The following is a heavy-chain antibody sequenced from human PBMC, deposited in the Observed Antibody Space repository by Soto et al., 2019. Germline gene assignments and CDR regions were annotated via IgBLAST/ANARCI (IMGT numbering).Heavy chain of an antibody. CDR1: GFTFSSYS. CDR2: ISSSSSYI. V-gene: IGHV3-21*01. D-gene: IGHD4-17*01. J-gene: IGHJ6*02. CDR3: ARDQVSTVTPRNYYYGMDV. Sequence: PGGSLRLSCAASGFTFSSYSMNWVRQAPGKGLEWVSSISSSSSYIYYADSVKGRFTISRDNAKNSLYLQMNSLRAEDTAVYYCARDQVSTVTPRNYYYGMDVWGQGTTVTVSS.